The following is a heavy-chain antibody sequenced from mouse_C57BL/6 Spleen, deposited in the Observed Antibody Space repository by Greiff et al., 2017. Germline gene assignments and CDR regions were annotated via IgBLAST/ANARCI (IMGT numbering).Heavy chain of an antibody. CDR3: ARGGGNYRYAMDD. V-gene: IGHV1-82*01. J-gene: IGHJ4*01. CDR1: GYAFSSSW. Sequence: VKLMESGPELVKPGASVKISCKASGYAFSSSWMNWVKQRPGKGLEWIGRIYPGDGDTNYNGKFKGKATLTADKSSSKAYMQLSSLTSEDSAVYFCARGGGNYRYAMDDWGQGTSVTVSS. D-gene: IGHD2-1*01. CDR2: IYPGDGDT.